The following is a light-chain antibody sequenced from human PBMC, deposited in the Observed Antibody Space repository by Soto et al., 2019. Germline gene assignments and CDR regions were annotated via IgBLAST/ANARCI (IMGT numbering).Light chain of an antibody. CDR3: TAYAGGDNWV. V-gene: IGLV2-8*01. Sequence: QSALTQPPSASGSPGQSLTISCTGTSSDVGGYNYVSWYQQYPGKAPKLIISDVSQRPSGVPDRFSGSRSGNTASLTVSGLQAEDEADYYCTAYAGGDNWVFGGGTKVTVL. CDR1: SSDVGGYNY. J-gene: IGLJ3*02. CDR2: DVS.